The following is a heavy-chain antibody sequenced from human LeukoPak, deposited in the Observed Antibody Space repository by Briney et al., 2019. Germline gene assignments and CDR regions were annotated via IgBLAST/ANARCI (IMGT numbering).Heavy chain of an antibody. D-gene: IGHD4-11*01. CDR1: GFTFSSYS. CDR3: ERTQSGDAFDI. J-gene: IGHJ3*02. Sequence: GGSLRLSCAASGFTFSSYSMNWVRQAPGKGLEWVSYISSSSSTIYYADSVKGRFTISRDNAKNSLYLQMNSLRAEDTAVYYCERTQSGDAFDIWGQGTMVTVSS. V-gene: IGHV3-48*01. CDR2: ISSSSSTI.